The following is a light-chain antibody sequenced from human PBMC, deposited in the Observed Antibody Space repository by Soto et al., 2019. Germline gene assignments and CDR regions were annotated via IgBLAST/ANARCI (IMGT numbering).Light chain of an antibody. CDR3: QNYNNWPPRAT. J-gene: IGKJ3*01. V-gene: IGKV3-15*01. CDR1: QSVSSN. Sequence: EIVMTQSPATLSVSPGERATLSCRASQSVSSNLAWYQQKPGQAPRRLIYCASTRATGIPVRFSGSGSGTKFPLTISSLQSEDFAVYYCQNYNNWPPRATFGPGTKVDIK. CDR2: CAS.